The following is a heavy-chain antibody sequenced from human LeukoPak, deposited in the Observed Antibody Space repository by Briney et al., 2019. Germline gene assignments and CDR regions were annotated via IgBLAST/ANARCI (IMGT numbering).Heavy chain of an antibody. CDR2: INAGNGNT. D-gene: IGHD5-12*01. CDR3: ARAGGYDDAFVI. CDR1: GYTFTSYA. Sequence: ASVKVSCKASGYTFTSYAMHWVRQAPGQRLEWMGWINAGNGNTKYSQKFQGRVTITRDTSASTAYMELSSLRSEDTAVYYCARAGGYDDAFVIWGQGTMVTVSS. J-gene: IGHJ3*02. V-gene: IGHV1-3*01.